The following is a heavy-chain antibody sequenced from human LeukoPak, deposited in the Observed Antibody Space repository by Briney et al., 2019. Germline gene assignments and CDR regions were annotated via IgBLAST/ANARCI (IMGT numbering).Heavy chain of an antibody. CDR1: GFTFSSYA. V-gene: IGHV3-23*01. J-gene: IGHJ4*02. CDR3: AKNPPFIVVVPAAPFDY. D-gene: IGHD2-2*01. CDR2: ISGSGGST. Sequence: PGGSLGLSCAASGFTFSSYAMSWVRQAPGKGLEWVSAISGSGGSTYCADSVKGRFTISRDNSKNTLYLQMNSLRAEDTAVYYCAKNPPFIVVVPAAPFDYWGQGTLVTVSS.